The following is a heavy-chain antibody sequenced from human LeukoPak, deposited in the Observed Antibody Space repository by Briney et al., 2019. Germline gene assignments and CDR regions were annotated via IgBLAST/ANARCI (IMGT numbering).Heavy chain of an antibody. CDR1: GGSISSGDYY. D-gene: IGHD3-10*01. CDR2: IYYSGST. J-gene: IGHJ5*02. V-gene: IGHV4-30-4*08. CDR3: ARSYYYGSGSYLVGWFDP. Sequence: SQPLSLTCTVSGGSISSGDYYWSWIRQPPGKGLEWIGYIYYSGSTYYNPSLKSRVTISVDTSKNQFSLKLSSVTAADTAVYYCARSYYYGSGSYLVGWFDPWGQGTLVTVSS.